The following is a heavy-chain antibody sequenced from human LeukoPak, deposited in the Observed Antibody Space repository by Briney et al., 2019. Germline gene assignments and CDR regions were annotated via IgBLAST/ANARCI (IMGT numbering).Heavy chain of an antibody. CDR1: GLTFRGFA. CDR3: AKDLHLSGSYFPPIDFDY. CDR2: FVGSGGST. J-gene: IGHJ4*02. D-gene: IGHD1-26*01. Sequence: PGGSRGPSVEPPGLTFRGFAMGGARRAPGRGRGGASAFVGSGGSTYYADSVKGRFTISRDNSKNTLYLQMNSLRAEDTAVYYCAKDLHLSGSYFPPIDFDYWGQGTLVTVSS. V-gene: IGHV3-23*01.